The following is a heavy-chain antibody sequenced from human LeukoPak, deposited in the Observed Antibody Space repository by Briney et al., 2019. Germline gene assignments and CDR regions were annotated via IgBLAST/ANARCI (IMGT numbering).Heavy chain of an antibody. CDR2: ISAYNGNT. Sequence: ASVTVSCTASGYTFTIYGISWVRQAPGQGLEWMGWISAYNGNTNYAQKLQGRVTMTTDTSTSTAYMELRSLRSDDTAVYYCARDHAPANWFDPWGQGTLVTVSS. CDR3: ARDHAPANWFDP. CDR1: GYTFTIYG. V-gene: IGHV1-18*01. J-gene: IGHJ5*02.